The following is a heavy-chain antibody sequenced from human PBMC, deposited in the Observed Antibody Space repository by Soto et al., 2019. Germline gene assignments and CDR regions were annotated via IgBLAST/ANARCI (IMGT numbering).Heavy chain of an antibody. D-gene: IGHD5-18*01. CDR3: ARPGYSYGFVYYFDY. J-gene: IGHJ4*02. V-gene: IGHV5-51*01. CDR1: GYSFTSYW. Sequence: PGESLKISCKGSGYSFTSYWIGWVRQMPGKGPEWMGIIYPGDSDTRYSPSFQGQVTISADKSISTAYLQWSSLKASDTAMYYCARPGYSYGFVYYFDYWSQGTLVTVSS. CDR2: IYPGDSDT.